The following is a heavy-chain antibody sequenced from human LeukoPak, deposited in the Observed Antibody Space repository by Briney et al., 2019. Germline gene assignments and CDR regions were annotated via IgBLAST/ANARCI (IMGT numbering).Heavy chain of an antibody. CDR1: GFTFSSYS. CDR3: ARDQLKTGSYFDY. V-gene: IGHV3-21*01. J-gene: IGHJ4*02. CDR2: ISSSSSYI. D-gene: IGHD3-10*01. Sequence: GGSLRLSCAASGFTFSSYSMSWVRQAPGKGLEWVSSISSSSSYIYYADSVKGRFTISRDNAKNSLYLQMNSLRAEDTAVYYCARDQLKTGSYFDYWGQGTLVTVSS.